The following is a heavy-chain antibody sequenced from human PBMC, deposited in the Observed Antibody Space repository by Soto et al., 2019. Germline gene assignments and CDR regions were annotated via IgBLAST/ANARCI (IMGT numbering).Heavy chain of an antibody. CDR1: GGSISSSSYY. V-gene: IGHV4-39*01. J-gene: IGHJ6*03. D-gene: IGHD2-2*01. CDR3: ARRRRYCSSTSGCYYYMDV. CDR2: IYYSGST. Sequence: PSETLSLTCTVSGGSISSSSYYWGWIRQPPGKGLEWIGSIYYSGSTYYNPSLKSRVTISVDTSKNQFSLKLSSVTAADTAVYYCARRRRYCSSTSGCYYYMDVWGKGTTVTVSS.